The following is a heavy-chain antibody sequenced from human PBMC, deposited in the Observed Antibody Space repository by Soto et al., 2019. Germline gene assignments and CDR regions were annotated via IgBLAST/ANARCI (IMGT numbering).Heavy chain of an antibody. D-gene: IGHD1-1*01. J-gene: IGHJ5*02. CDR1: GYTFTSYG. V-gene: IGHV1-18*01. CDR2: ISTYNGKT. Sequence: QVQLMQSRTEVQTPGASVKVSCKASGYTFTSYGISWVRQAPGQGLEWMGWISTYNGKTLYAEKFQARLIMTADPSTPTIYMDLRSLRSDDTAVYYCARGGGRTTIPQRGWFDPWGQGTLVAVSS. CDR3: ARGGGRTTIPQRGWFDP.